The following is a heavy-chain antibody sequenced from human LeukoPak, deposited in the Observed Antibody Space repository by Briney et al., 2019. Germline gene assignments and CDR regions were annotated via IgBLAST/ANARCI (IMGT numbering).Heavy chain of an antibody. CDR2: ISGSGGST. CDR1: GFTFSSYG. D-gene: IGHD3-22*01. Sequence: GGSLRLSCAASGFTFSSYGMSWVRQAPGKGLEWVSAISGSGGSTYYAGSVKGRFTISRDNSKNTLYLQMNSLRAEDTAIYYCAKEDGVTMIVVARGMDVWGKGTTVTVSS. V-gene: IGHV3-23*01. J-gene: IGHJ6*03. CDR3: AKEDGVTMIVVARGMDV.